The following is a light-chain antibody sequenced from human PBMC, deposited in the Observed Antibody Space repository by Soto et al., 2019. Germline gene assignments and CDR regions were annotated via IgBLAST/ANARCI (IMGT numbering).Light chain of an antibody. Sequence: MLSQSPATVSLSPGRRATLSCRASQSVRTNLGWYQQKPGQAPNLLIYDASNRATGVPARFSGSGSGTDFTLTISSLEPEDFAVYYCQQYRSWPSSGQGRRLENK. CDR1: QSVRTN. J-gene: IGKJ5*01. CDR3: QQYRSWPS. V-gene: IGKV3-11*01. CDR2: DAS.